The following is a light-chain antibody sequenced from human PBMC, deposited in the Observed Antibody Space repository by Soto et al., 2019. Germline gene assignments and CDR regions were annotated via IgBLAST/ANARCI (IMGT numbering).Light chain of an antibody. CDR2: AAS. CDR1: QGITSF. V-gene: IGKV1-39*01. CDR3: QQSYSTPLT. Sequence: DIQMTQSPSSLSASVGDRVTITCRASQGITSFLNWYQQKPGKAPKLLIYAASSLRTGVPSRFSGSGSGTDFTLTISSLQPEDFETYYCQQSYSTPLTLAGGTKVDIK. J-gene: IGKJ4*01.